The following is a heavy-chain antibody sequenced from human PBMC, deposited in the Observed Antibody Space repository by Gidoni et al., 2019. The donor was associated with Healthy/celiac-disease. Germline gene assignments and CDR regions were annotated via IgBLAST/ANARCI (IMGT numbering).Heavy chain of an antibody. CDR2: IWYDGSNK. CDR1: GFTFSSYG. CDR3: ARGLYYDFWSGYYGWGYYYYYGMDV. Sequence: QVQLVESGGGVVQPGRSLRLSCAASGFTFSSYGMHWVRQAPGKGLEWVAVIWYDGSNKYYADSVKGRFTISRDNSKNTLYLQMNSLRAEDTAVYYCARGLYYDFWSGYYGWGYYYYYGMDVWGQGTTVTVSS. J-gene: IGHJ6*02. V-gene: IGHV3-33*01. D-gene: IGHD3-3*01.